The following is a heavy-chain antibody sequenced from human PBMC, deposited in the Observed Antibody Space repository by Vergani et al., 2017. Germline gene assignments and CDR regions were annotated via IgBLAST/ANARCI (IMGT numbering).Heavy chain of an antibody. CDR3: VRDRCLCGGCRFYTEAWDY. CDR2: ISFDGTNE. D-gene: IGHD3-3*01. Sequence: QVQLVESGGGVVQPGTSLRLSCVVSGFALNRHAMYWVRQAPGKGLEWVVGISFDGTNEYYPDLVKGRFTISRDIAKNTLYLQVRSLRLEDTGVYHFVRDRCLCGGCRFYTEAWDYWGQGTPVTVSS. V-gene: IGHV3-30-3*01. J-gene: IGHJ4*02. CDR1: GFALNRHA.